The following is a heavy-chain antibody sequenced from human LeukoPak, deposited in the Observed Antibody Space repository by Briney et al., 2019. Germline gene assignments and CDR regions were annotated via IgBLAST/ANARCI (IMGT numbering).Heavy chain of an antibody. J-gene: IGHJ3*02. CDR2: IYYSGST. CDR1: GGSISTYY. V-gene: IGHV4-59*08. Sequence: PSETLSLTCTVSGGSISTYYWSWIRQPPGKGPEWIGYIYYSGSTYYNPSLKSRVTISVDTSKNQFSLKLSSVTAADTAVYYCARTSLRAYGFDIWGQGTMVTVSS. D-gene: IGHD2-2*01. CDR3: ARTSLRAYGFDI.